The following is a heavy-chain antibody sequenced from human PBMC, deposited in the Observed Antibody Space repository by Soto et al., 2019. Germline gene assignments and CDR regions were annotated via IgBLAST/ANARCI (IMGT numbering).Heavy chain of an antibody. J-gene: IGHJ6*02. D-gene: IGHD2-2*02. Sequence: GGSLRLSCAASGFTFGTYWMSWVRRAPGKGPEWVATIVPDGSEKYYVDSVKGRFTISRDNAKNSLYLQMQSLRAEDTAMYYCARDGVGYCRSRSCDRDRPQYHFGMDVWGQGTTVTVSS. V-gene: IGHV3-7*01. CDR3: ARDGVGYCRSRSCDRDRPQYHFGMDV. CDR1: GFTFGTYW. CDR2: IVPDGSEK.